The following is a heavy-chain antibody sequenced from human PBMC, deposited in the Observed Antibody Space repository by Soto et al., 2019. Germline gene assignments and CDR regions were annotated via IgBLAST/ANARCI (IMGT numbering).Heavy chain of an antibody. J-gene: IGHJ4*02. CDR2: MYYSGST. V-gene: IGHV4-59*01. Sequence: QVQLQESGPGLVKPSETLSLTCSVSGDSISSYYWSWIRQPPGKGLEWIGYMYYSGSTSYNPSLKSRVTISVDTSKNQFSLKVSSVTAADTVVYYCARDMSGPFDHWGQGTLVTVSS. CDR1: GDSISSYY. CDR3: ARDMSGPFDH. D-gene: IGHD1-26*01.